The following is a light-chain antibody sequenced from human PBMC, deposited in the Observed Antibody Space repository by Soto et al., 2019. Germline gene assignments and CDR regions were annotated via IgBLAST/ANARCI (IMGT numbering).Light chain of an antibody. CDR2: AAS. V-gene: IGKV1-27*01. CDR3: QKYENAPLT. J-gene: IGKJ4*01. CDR1: QGVSSY. Sequence: DIQMTQSPSSLSASVGDRVTISCRASQGVSSYLARFQQKPGKVPKLLFYAASTLQSGVPSRFSGSGSGTDFTLTVSSLQPDDVATYYCQKYENAPLTFGGGTKVDIK.